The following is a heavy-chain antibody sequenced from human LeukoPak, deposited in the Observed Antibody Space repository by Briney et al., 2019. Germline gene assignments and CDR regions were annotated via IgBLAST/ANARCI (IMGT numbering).Heavy chain of an antibody. Sequence: PSETLSLTCTVSGGSISSYYWSWIRQPPGKGLEWIGYIYYGGSTNYNPSLKSRVTISVDTSKNQFSLKLSSVTAADTAVYYCARGGGSYVAGYWGQGTLVTVSS. J-gene: IGHJ4*02. D-gene: IGHD1-26*01. CDR2: IYYGGST. V-gene: IGHV4-59*01. CDR3: ARGGGSYVAGY. CDR1: GGSISSYY.